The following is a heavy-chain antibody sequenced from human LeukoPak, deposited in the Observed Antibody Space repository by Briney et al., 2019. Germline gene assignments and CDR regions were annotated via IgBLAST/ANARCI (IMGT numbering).Heavy chain of an antibody. CDR2: INPNSGGT. D-gene: IGHD3-3*01. CDR3: ARDQLNRFWSDQKGFDY. CDR1: GYTFTGYY. J-gene: IGHJ4*02. Sequence: ASVKVSCKASGYTFTGYYMHWVRQAPGQGLEWMGWINPNSGGTNYAQKFQGRVTMTRDTSISTAYMELSRLRPDDTAVYYCARDQLNRFWSDQKGFDYWGQGTLVTVSS. V-gene: IGHV1-2*02.